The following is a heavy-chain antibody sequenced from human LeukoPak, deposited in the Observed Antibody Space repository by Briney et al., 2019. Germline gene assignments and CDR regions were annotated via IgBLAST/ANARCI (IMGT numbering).Heavy chain of an antibody. V-gene: IGHV4-38-2*01. J-gene: IGHJ4*02. CDR2: LFPDLCT. CDR1: GYSVNSAYY. CDR3: AGMTTVIRGRRFDS. Sequence: SETLSLTCAVSGYSVNSAYYWGWIRQAPGKGLEWIGNLFPDLCTEHNPSLKGRVTISLDTSNNLFSLRLTSVTAADTALYFCAGMTTVIRGRRFDSWGQGALVTVCS. D-gene: IGHD4-23*01.